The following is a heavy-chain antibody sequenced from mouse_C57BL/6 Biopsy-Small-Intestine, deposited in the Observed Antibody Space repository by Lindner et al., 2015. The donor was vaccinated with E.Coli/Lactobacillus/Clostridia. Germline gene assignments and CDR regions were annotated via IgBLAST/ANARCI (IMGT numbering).Heavy chain of an antibody. CDR2: INPNNGDT. V-gene: IGHV1-84*02. CDR1: GYTFTGFY. J-gene: IGHJ4*01. CDR3: TRGNEQVDP. Sequence: SVKVSCKASGYTFTGFYIHWVRQAPGQGLEWMGRINPNNGDTNYAQKFQGRVTMTRDTSITTAYIELTTLTSDDTAVYFCTRGNEQVDPWGQGTLVSVSS.